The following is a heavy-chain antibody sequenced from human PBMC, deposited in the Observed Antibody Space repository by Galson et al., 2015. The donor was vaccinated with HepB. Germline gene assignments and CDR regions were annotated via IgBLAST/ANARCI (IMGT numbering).Heavy chain of an antibody. Sequence: SLRLSCAASGFTFSSYAMSWVRQAPGKGLEWVSAISGSGGSTYYADSVKGRFTISRDNSKNTLYLQMNSLRAEATAVYYCAKDTNSSSPQDWFDPWGQGTLVTVSS. D-gene: IGHD6-6*01. V-gene: IGHV3-23*01. J-gene: IGHJ5*02. CDR1: GFTFSSYA. CDR2: ISGSGGST. CDR3: AKDTNSSSPQDWFDP.